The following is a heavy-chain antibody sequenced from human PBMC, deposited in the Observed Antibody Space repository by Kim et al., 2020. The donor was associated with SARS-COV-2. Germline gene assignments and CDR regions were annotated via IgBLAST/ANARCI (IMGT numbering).Heavy chain of an antibody. CDR3: AKPAPARYCSSTSCYGDKYFQH. V-gene: IGHV3-43*02. Sequence: GGSLRLSCAASGFTFDDYAMHWVRQAPGKGLEWVSLISGDGGSKYYADSVKGRFTISRDNSKNSLYLQMNSLRTEDTALYYCAKPAPARYCSSTSCYGDKYFQHWGQGTLVTVSS. J-gene: IGHJ1*01. CDR2: ISGDGGSK. D-gene: IGHD2-2*01. CDR1: GFTFDDYA.